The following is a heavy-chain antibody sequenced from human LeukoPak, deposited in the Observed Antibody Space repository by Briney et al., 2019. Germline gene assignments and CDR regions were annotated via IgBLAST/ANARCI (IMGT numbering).Heavy chain of an antibody. J-gene: IGHJ4*02. CDR2: IYSGGST. V-gene: IGHV3-53*01. CDR1: GFTVSSNY. D-gene: IGHD3-10*01. CDR3: ARSPYYYGSGTTSSIVY. Sequence: GGSLRLSCAASGFTVSSNYMSWVRQAPGKGLEWVSVIYSGGSTYYADSVKGRFTISRDNSKNTLYLQMNSLRAEDTAVYYCARSPYYYGSGTTSSIVYWGQGTLVTVSS.